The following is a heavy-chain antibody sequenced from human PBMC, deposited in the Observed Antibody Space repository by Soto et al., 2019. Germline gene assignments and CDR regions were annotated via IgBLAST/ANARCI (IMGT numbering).Heavy chain of an antibody. CDR1: GFTFSSYA. V-gene: IGHV3-23*01. D-gene: IGHD6-13*01. CDR2: ISGSGGST. CDR3: AKNLPRYSSSWYYFDY. J-gene: IGHJ4*02. Sequence: PVGSLRLSCAASGFTFSSYAMSWVRQAPGKGLEWVSAISGSGGSTYYADSVKGRFTISRDNSKNTLYLQMNSLRAEDTAVYYCAKNLPRYSSSWYYFDYWGQGTLVTVSS.